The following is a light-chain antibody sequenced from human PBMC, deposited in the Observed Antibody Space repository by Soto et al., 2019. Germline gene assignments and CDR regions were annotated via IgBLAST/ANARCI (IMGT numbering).Light chain of an antibody. CDR1: QSVTNNY. J-gene: IGKJ5*01. CDR2: GVS. Sequence: ILLTQSPGTLSLSPGERATLSCRASQSVTNNYFAWYQQKPGQAPRLLIFGVSSRATGVPDRFSGSGSGPQFTLTISRMEPEDFALYYCQQYGSSPPLITFGQGTRLEIK. V-gene: IGKV3-20*01. CDR3: QQYGSSPPLIT.